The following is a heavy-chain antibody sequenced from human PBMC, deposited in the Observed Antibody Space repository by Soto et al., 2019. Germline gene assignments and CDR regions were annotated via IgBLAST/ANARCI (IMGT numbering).Heavy chain of an antibody. J-gene: IGHJ4*02. V-gene: IGHV3-30*18. CDR1: GFTFSSYG. CDR2: ISYDGSNK. Sequence: QVQLVESGGGVVQPGRSLRLSCAASGFTFSSYGMHWVRQAPGKGLEWVAVISYDGSNKYYADSVKGRFTISRDNSKNTLYLQMNSLRAEDTAVYYCAKVGVRRATMTIDYWGQGTLVTVSS. CDR3: AKVGVRRATMTIDY. D-gene: IGHD3-22*01.